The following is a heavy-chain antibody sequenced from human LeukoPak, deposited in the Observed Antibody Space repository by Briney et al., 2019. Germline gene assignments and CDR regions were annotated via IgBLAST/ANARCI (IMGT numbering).Heavy chain of an antibody. CDR1: GFTVSSNY. CDR3: ARVSWGIQQQLFDY. Sequence: GGSPRLSCAASGFTVSSNYMSWVRQAPGKGLEWVSVIYSGGSTYHADSVKGRFTISRDNSKNTLYLQMNSLRAEDTAVYYCARVSWGIQQQLFDYWGQGTLVTVSS. J-gene: IGHJ4*02. CDR2: IYSGGST. D-gene: IGHD6-13*01. V-gene: IGHV3-66*01.